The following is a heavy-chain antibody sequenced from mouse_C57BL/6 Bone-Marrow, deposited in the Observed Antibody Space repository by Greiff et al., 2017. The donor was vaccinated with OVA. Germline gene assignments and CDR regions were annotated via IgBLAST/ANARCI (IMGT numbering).Heavy chain of an antibody. CDR1: GYTFTSHW. Sequence: VQLQQSGPELVRPGASVKISCKAPGYTFTSHWMPWVRQRPGQGLEWIGEIFPGSGSTYYNEKFKGKATLTVDTSSSTAYMQLSSLTSEDSAFYFCASQGGYDGFPYAMDYWGQGTSVTVSS. V-gene: IGHV1-56*01. J-gene: IGHJ4*01. CDR3: ASQGGYDGFPYAMDY. D-gene: IGHD2-3*01. CDR2: IFPGSGST.